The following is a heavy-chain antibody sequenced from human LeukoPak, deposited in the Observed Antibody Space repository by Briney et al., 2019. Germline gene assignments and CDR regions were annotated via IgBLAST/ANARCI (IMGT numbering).Heavy chain of an antibody. V-gene: IGHV1-69*13. J-gene: IGHJ6*02. CDR1: GGTFSSYA. Sequence: GASVKVSCKASGGTFSSYAISWVRQAPGQGLEWMGRIIPIFGTANYAQKFQGRVTITADESTSTAYMELSSLRSEDTAVYYCARDQDYEGTGYYYGMDVWGQGTTVTVSS. CDR3: ARDQDYEGTGYYYGMDV. CDR2: IIPIFGTA. D-gene: IGHD3-22*01.